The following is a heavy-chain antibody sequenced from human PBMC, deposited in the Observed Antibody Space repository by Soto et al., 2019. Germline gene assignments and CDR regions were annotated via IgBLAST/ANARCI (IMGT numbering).Heavy chain of an antibody. CDR3: ANREAAAGVVDY. Sequence: EVQLLESGGGLVQPGGSLRLSCAASGFTFNSYAMGWVRQAPGKGLEWVSIISGSGVSKYYADAVKGRFTISRDNSKSTLCMQLNGMRDEDTAVYYCANREAAAGVVDYWGQGSLVTVSS. D-gene: IGHD6-13*01. CDR2: ISGSGVSK. V-gene: IGHV3-23*01. J-gene: IGHJ4*02. CDR1: GFTFNSYA.